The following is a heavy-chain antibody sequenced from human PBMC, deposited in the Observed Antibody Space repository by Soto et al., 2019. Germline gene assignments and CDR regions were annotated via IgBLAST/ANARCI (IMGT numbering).Heavy chain of an antibody. CDR1: GGSISSYY. V-gene: IGHV4-59*08. CDR2: IYYSGST. Sequence: QVQLQESGPGLVKPSETLSLTCTVSGGSISSYYWSWIRQPPGKGLEWIGYIYYSGSTNYNPSLKSRVTISVVTSKNQFSLKLSSVTAADTAVYYCATFPPYYYYYYMDVWGKGTTVTVSS. J-gene: IGHJ6*03. CDR3: ATFPPYYYYYYMDV.